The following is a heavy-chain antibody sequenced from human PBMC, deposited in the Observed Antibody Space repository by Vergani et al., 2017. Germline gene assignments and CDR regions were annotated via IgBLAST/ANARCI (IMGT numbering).Heavy chain of an antibody. Sequence: EVQLVESGGGLVQPGGSLRLSCAASGFTFSSYWMSWVRQAPGKGLEWVGRIKSQIDGGTTDYAAPVKGRFTISRDDSTNMLYLHMNSLKTEDTAVYYCTTLSPNWAHWWGQGTLVNVSS. J-gene: IGHJ4*02. CDR2: IKSQIDGGTT. D-gene: IGHD7-27*01. CDR3: TTLSPNWAHW. V-gene: IGHV3-15*01. CDR1: GFTFSSYW.